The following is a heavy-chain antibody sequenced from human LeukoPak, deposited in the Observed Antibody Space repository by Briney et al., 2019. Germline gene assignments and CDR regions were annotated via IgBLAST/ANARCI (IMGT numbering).Heavy chain of an antibody. V-gene: IGHV3-30*02. Sequence: GGSLRLSCAASRFTFSSYGMHWVRQAPGKGLEWVAFIRYDGSNKYFADSVKGRFTISRDNSKNTLSLQLNSLRAEDTAVYYCAKDQVVGNYFDYWGQGTLVTVSS. D-gene: IGHD1-26*01. CDR1: RFTFSSYG. J-gene: IGHJ4*02. CDR3: AKDQVVGNYFDY. CDR2: IRYDGSNK.